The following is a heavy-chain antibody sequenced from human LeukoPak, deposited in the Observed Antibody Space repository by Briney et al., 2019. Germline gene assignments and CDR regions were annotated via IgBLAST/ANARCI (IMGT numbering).Heavy chain of an antibody. J-gene: IGHJ3*02. D-gene: IGHD2-8*01. CDR1: GYSFTSYW. CDR3: AKAVYCTNGVCDAFDI. Sequence: PGESLKISCQGSGYSFTSYWIGWVRQMPGKGLEWMGIIYPGDSDTRYSPSFQGQVTISADKSISTAYLQWSSLKASDTAMYYCAKAVYCTNGVCDAFDIWGQGTMVTVSS. V-gene: IGHV5-51*01. CDR2: IYPGDSDT.